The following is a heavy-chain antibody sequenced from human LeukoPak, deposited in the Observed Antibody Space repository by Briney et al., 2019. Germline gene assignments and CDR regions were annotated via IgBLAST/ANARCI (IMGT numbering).Heavy chain of an antibody. D-gene: IGHD2-15*01. CDR2: INPNSGGT. Sequence: ASVKVSCKASGYTFTGYYMHWVRQAPGQGLEWMGWINPNSGGTNYAQKFQGRVTMTRDTSISTAYMELSRLRSDDTAVYYCARGYCSGGSCWGWFDPWGQGTLVTVSS. CDR3: ARGYCSGGSCWGWFDP. CDR1: GYTFTGYY. V-gene: IGHV1-2*02. J-gene: IGHJ5*02.